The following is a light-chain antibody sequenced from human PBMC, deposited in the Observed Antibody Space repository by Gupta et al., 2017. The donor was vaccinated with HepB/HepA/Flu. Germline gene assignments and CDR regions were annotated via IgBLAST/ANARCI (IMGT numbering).Light chain of an antibody. CDR3: KQCLNWLPT. CDR2: DAS. Sequence: EIVLTQFPATLSLSPGERATLSCRASQSVSSCLAWYQQKPGQAPRLLIYDASNRATGVPARISGSGSGTDFTLTISSLEPEDFAVYYCKQCLNWLPTFGQGTRLEIK. CDR1: QSVSSC. V-gene: IGKV3-11*01. J-gene: IGKJ5*01.